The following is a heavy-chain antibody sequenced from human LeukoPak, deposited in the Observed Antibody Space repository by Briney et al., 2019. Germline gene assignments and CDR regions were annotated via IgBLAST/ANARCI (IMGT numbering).Heavy chain of an antibody. CDR2: ISYDGSNK. CDR1: GFTFSSYG. V-gene: IGHV3-30*18. CDR3: AKDLYSSISYFDY. D-gene: IGHD6-13*01. Sequence: GGSLRLSYAASGFTFSSYGMHWVRQAPGKGLEWVPVISYDGSNKYYADSVKGRFTNSRDNSKTTLYLQMNSLRAEDTAVYYCAKDLYSSISYFDYWGQGTLVTVSS. J-gene: IGHJ4*02.